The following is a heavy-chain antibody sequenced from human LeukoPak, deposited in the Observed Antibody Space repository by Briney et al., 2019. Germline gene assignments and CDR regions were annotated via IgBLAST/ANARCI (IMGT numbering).Heavy chain of an antibody. CDR1: GYTFTSYG. J-gene: IGHJ4*02. D-gene: IGHD2-2*02. Sequence: ASVKVSCKASGYTFTSYGISWVRQAPGQGLEWMGWISAYNGNTNYAQKLQGRVTMTTDTSTSTAYMELSSLRSEDTAVYYCARDGWEYQLLYPPQFDYWGQGTLVTVSS. CDR3: ARDGWEYQLLYPPQFDY. V-gene: IGHV1-18*01. CDR2: ISAYNGNT.